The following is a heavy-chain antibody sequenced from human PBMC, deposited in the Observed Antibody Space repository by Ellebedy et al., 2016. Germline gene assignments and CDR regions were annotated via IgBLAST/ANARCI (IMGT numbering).Heavy chain of an antibody. D-gene: IGHD6-13*01. CDR2: IKQDGSEK. J-gene: IGHJ4*02. CDR1: GFTFSSYW. V-gene: IGHV3-7*01. Sequence: GESLKISXAASGFTFSSYWMSWVRQAPGKGLEWVANIKQDGSEKYYADSVKGRFTISRDNSKNTLYLQMNSLRAEDTAVYYCARGFDGSSWYGGDYWGQGTLVTVSS. CDR3: ARGFDGSSWYGGDY.